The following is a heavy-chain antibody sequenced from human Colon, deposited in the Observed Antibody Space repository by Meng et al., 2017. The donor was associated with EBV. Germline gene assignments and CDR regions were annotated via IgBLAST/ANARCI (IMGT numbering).Heavy chain of an antibody. J-gene: IGHJ4*02. V-gene: IGHV4-39*01. D-gene: IGHD3-10*01. Sequence: QLQLQESGPGLVKPSETLSLTCTVSGVSISSNGYYWDWVRQPPGKGLEWIGAIYHSGSTSYNPSLQSRVTMFVDTSKNQFSLMLTSVTATDTAVYYCARRRGGSGRDCWGQGTLVTVSS. CDR3: ARRRGGSGRDC. CDR1: GVSISSNGYY. CDR2: IYHSGST.